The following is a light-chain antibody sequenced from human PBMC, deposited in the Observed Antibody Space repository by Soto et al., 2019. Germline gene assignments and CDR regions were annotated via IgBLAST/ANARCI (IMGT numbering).Light chain of an antibody. CDR1: KSVSSN. J-gene: IGKJ4*01. CDR3: QHYNNWPPLT. CDR2: GAS. V-gene: IGKV3-15*01. Sequence: EIVMTQSPATLSVSPGERATLSCRASKSVSSNLAWYQQKPGQAPRLLIYGASTRATGIPARFSGSGSGTEFTLTISSLQSEDFAVYSCQHYNNWPPLTFGGGTKVEIK.